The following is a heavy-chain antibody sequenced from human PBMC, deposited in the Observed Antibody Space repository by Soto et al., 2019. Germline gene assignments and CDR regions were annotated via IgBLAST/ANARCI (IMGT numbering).Heavy chain of an antibody. D-gene: IGHD5-12*01. V-gene: IGHV3-21*01. CDR2: ISSSSSYI. J-gene: IGHJ5*01. CDR1: GFTFSSYS. Sequence: EVQLVESGGGLVKPGGSLRLSCAASGFTFSSYSMHWVRQAPGKGLEWVSSISSSSSYIYYADSVKGRFTISRDNAKNSLYMQMKSLRAEDTAVYFGEGEVSIYSGYDFDCWGQGTLVTVSS. CDR3: EGEVSIYSGYDFDC.